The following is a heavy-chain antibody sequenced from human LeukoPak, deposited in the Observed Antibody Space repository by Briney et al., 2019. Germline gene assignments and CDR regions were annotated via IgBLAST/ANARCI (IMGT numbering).Heavy chain of an antibody. J-gene: IGHJ4*02. D-gene: IGHD3-3*01. CDR3: ARDPSPDFWSGYYVWLDY. CDR2: TIPILGIA. Sequence: GASVKVSCKASGGTFSSYAISWVRQAPGQGLEWMGRTIPILGIANYAQKFQGRVTITADKSTSTAYMELSSLRSEDTAVYYCARDPSPDFWSGYYVWLDYWGQGTLVTVSS. CDR1: GGTFSSYA. V-gene: IGHV1-69*04.